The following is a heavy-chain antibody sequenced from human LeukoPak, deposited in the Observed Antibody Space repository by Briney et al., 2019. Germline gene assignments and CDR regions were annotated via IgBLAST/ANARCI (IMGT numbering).Heavy chain of an antibody. Sequence: SETLSLTCTVSGGSISSGSYYWSWIRQPAGMGLEWIGRIYTSGSTNYNPSLKSRVTISVDTSKNQFSLKLSSVTAADTAVYYCARGGSGYYFLDYWGQGTLVTVSS. V-gene: IGHV4-61*02. J-gene: IGHJ4*02. CDR1: GGSISSGSYY. CDR3: ARGGSGYYFLDY. CDR2: IYTSGST. D-gene: IGHD3-22*01.